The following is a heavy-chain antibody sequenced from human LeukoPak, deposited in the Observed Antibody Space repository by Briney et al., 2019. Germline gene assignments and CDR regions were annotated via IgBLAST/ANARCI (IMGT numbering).Heavy chain of an antibody. CDR1: GFTFSSYA. Sequence: GGSLRPSCAASGFTFSSYAMNWVRQAPGKGLEWVSAISGSGGSTYYADSVKGRFTISRDNSKNTLYLQMNSLRAEDTAVYYCAKKGPTVAGASPYYFDYWGQGTLVTVSS. CDR3: AKKGPTVAGASPYYFDY. J-gene: IGHJ4*02. D-gene: IGHD6-19*01. CDR2: ISGSGGST. V-gene: IGHV3-23*01.